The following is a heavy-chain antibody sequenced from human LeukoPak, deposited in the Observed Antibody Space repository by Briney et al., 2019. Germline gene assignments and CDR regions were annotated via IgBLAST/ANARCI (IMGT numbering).Heavy chain of an antibody. V-gene: IGHV4-59*02. D-gene: IGHD4-17*01. CDR2: IYYSGST. CDR3: AREDPQTTVPEGLDV. Sequence: SETLTLTCTVSGGSVSSFDWSWLRQPPGKGLEWIGYIYYSGSTNYNPSLKSRVTISVDTSKNQFSLRLSSVTAADTAVYYCAREDPQTTVPEGLDVWGQGTTVTVSS. J-gene: IGHJ6*02. CDR1: GGSVSSFD.